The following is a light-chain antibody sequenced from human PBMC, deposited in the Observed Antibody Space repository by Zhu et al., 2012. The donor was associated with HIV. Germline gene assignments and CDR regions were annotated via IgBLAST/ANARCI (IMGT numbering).Light chain of an antibody. CDR1: QSISNNY. V-gene: IGKV3-20*01. Sequence: EVVLTQSPGTLSLSPGERATLSCRAGQSISNNYLGWYQQKPGQAPRLLIYAASIRATGIPDRFSGSGSGTDFTLTITRLEPEDFAVYYCQQYAKLPLTFGPGTKVDIK. CDR2: AAS. CDR3: QQYAKLPLT. J-gene: IGKJ3*01.